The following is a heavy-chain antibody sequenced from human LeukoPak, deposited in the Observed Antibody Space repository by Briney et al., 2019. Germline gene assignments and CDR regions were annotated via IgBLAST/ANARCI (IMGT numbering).Heavy chain of an antibody. Sequence: ASVKVSCKASGYTFTSYYMHWVRQAPGQGLEWMGIINPSGGSTSYAQKFQGRVTMTRDTSTSTVYMEVSSLRSEDTAVYYCARDSAATPLDYWGQGTLVTVSS. CDR2: INPSGGST. D-gene: IGHD6-13*01. J-gene: IGHJ4*02. CDR1: GYTFTSYY. V-gene: IGHV1-46*01. CDR3: ARDSAATPLDY.